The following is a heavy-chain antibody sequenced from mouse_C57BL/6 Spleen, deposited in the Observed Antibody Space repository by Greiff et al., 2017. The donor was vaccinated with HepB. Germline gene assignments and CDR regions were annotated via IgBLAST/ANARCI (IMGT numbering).Heavy chain of an antibody. D-gene: IGHD1-1*01. CDR1: GFTFSDYG. J-gene: IGHJ4*01. CDR3: ARGSYYGSSYGAMDY. V-gene: IGHV5-17*01. Sequence: EVQLVESGGGLVKPGWSLKLSCAASGFTFSDYGMHWVRQAPEKGLEWVAYISSGSSTIYYADTVKGRFTISRDNAKNTLFLQMTSLRSEDTAMYYCARGSYYGSSYGAMDYWGQGTSVTVSS. CDR2: ISSGSSTI.